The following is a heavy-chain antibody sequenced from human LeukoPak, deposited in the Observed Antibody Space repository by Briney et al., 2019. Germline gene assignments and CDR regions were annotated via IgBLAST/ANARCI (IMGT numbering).Heavy chain of an antibody. CDR1: GYTFTGYY. CDR2: INPNSGGT. CDR3: SRDRGYNELPY. Sequence: ASVKVSCKSSGYTFTGYYMHWVRQAPGQGLEWMGWINPNSGGTNYAQTFQGRVTMTRDTSISTAYMELSRLRCDATAVDLCSRDRGYNELPYWGEGTLVAVSS. V-gene: IGHV1-2*02. D-gene: IGHD3-22*01. J-gene: IGHJ4*02.